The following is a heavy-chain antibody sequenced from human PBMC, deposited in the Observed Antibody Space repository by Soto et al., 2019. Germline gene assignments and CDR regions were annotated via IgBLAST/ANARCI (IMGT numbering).Heavy chain of an antibody. Sequence: QVQLVQSGAEVKKPGASVKVSCKASGYTFTSYGISWVRQAPGQGLEWMGWISAYNGNTNYAQKLQGRVTMTTDTSTSTAYMELRSLRSGDTAVYYRVRSIAAAGSSHYYCGMDVWGQGTTVTVSS. J-gene: IGHJ6*02. V-gene: IGHV1-18*01. CDR1: GYTFTSYG. D-gene: IGHD6-13*01. CDR3: VRSIAAAGSSHYYCGMDV. CDR2: ISAYNGNT.